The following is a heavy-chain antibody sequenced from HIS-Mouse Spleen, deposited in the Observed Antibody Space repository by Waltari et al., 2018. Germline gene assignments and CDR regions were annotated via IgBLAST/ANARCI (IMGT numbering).Heavy chain of an antibody. D-gene: IGHD4-4*01. CDR3: TTEVAVTTSDY. J-gene: IGHJ4*02. CDR1: GFTFSNAW. V-gene: IGHV3-15*01. CDR2: IKSKTDGGTT. Sequence: EVQLVESGGGLVKPGGSLRLSCAASGFTFSNAWMRWFRQAPGKGLEWVGRIKSKTDGGTTDYAAPVKGRFTISRDDSKNTLYLQMNSLKTEDTAVYYCTTEVAVTTSDYWGQGTLVTVSS.